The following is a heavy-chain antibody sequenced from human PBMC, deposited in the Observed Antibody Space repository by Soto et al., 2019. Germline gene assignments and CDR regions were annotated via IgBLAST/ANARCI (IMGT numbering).Heavy chain of an antibody. Sequence: QLQLQESGPGLVKPSETLSLTCTVSGGSISSSSYYWCWIRQSPGKGLEWIGSIHYSGKTHYNPSLKSRATISVDTPKNQFSRQLSSVTAADTTVYYCARLTVGVAGNYFDDWGQGTLVTVSS. CDR1: GGSISSSSYY. CDR3: ARLTVGVAGNYFDD. CDR2: IHYSGKT. D-gene: IGHD6-19*01. V-gene: IGHV4-39*01. J-gene: IGHJ4*02.